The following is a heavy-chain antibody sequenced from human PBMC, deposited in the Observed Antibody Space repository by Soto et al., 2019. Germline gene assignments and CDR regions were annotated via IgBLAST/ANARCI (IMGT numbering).Heavy chain of an antibody. CDR1: GGTFSSYA. CDR2: IIPIFGTA. D-gene: IGHD6-6*01. V-gene: IGHV1-69*01. J-gene: IGHJ6*02. CDR3: ARAEGYSSSSYYYYGMDV. Sequence: QVQLVQSGAEVKKPGSSVKVSCKASGGTFSSYAISWVRQAPGQGLEWMGGIIPIFGTANYAQKFQGRVTITADEATSTAYRELSSLRSEDTAVYYCARAEGYSSSSYYYYGMDVWGQGTTVTVAS.